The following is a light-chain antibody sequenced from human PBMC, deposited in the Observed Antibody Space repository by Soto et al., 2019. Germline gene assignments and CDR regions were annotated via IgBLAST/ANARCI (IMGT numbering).Light chain of an antibody. Sequence: QSALTQPASVSGSPGQSITISCTGTSSDVGGYNYVSWYQQHPGKDPKLMIYDVNNRPSGVSNRFSGSKSGNTASLTISGLQAEDEDDYYCSSYTSSNTGLFGGGTKLTVL. CDR1: SSDVGGYNY. V-gene: IGLV2-14*01. CDR3: SSYTSSNTGL. CDR2: DVN. J-gene: IGLJ2*01.